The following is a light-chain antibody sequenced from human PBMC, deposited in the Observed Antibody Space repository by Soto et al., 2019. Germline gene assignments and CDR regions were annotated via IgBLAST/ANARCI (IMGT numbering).Light chain of an antibody. V-gene: IGLV1-40*01. CDR3: QSYDSSLSGYVV. J-gene: IGLJ2*01. CDR2: GNS. CDR1: GSNIAAGYD. Sequence: QSVLTQPHSVSGAPGQRVPISCTGSGSNIAAGYDVHWYQQLPGTAPKLLIYGNSNRPSGVPDRFSGSKSGTSASLAITGLQAEDEADYYCQSYDSSLSGYVVFGGGTKLTVL.